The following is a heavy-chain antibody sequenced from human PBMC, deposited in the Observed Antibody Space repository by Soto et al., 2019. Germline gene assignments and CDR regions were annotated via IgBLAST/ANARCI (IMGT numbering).Heavy chain of an antibody. V-gene: IGHV3-23*01. J-gene: IGHJ6*02. CDR3: AKDGPGDDFWSGYYYYYYGMDV. CDR2: ISGSGGST. D-gene: IGHD3-3*01. Sequence: PVGSLRLSCAASGFTFSSYAMSWVRQAPGKGLEWVSAISGSGGSTYYADSVKGRFTISRDNSKNTLYLQMNSLRAEDTAVYYCAKDGPGDDFWSGYYYYYYGMDVWGQGTTVTVSS. CDR1: GFTFSSYA.